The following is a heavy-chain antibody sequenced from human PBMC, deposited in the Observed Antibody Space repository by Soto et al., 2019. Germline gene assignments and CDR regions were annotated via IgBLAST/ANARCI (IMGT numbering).Heavy chain of an antibody. CDR2: IWHDESNE. V-gene: IGHV3-33*01. Sequence: QVQLVESGGGVVQPGTSLTLSCAASGFDFSNFVMHWVRQAPGKGLECVAVIWHDESNEYYGDSVQGRFTISRDNSKHLIYLQMNSLRAEDTAVYYCAREGGEEWIDYYYYGMDVWGHGTTVTVSS. D-gene: IGHD3-3*01. CDR1: GFDFSNFV. CDR3: AREGGEEWIDYYYYGMDV. J-gene: IGHJ6*02.